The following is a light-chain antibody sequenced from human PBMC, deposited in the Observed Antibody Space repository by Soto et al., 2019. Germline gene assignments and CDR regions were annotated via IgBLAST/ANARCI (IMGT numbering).Light chain of an antibody. CDR3: QQYYSTPPT. Sequence: DIVMTQSPDSLAVSLGERATINCKSSQSVLYSSNNKNYLAWYQQKPGQPPKLLIYWASTRESGVPDRFSGSGSGTDFPLTISSLQADDVAVYYCQQYYSTPPTFGQGTKLEIK. V-gene: IGKV4-1*01. J-gene: IGKJ2*01. CDR1: QSVLYSSNNKNY. CDR2: WAS.